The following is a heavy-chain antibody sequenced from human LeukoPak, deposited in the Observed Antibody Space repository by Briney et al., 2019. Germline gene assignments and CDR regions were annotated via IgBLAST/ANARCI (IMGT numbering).Heavy chain of an antibody. CDR1: GFTFSNYA. CDR2: VRGSGDST. J-gene: IGHJ5*02. V-gene: IGHV3-23*01. Sequence: GGSLRLSCAASGFTFSNYAMNWVRQAPGKGLEWVSGVRGSGDSTYYADSVKGRFTISRDNSKNTLYLQMNSLRAEDTAVYYCAKGYDSVLNWFDPWGQGTLVTVSS. CDR3: AKGYDSVLNWFDP. D-gene: IGHD3-22*01.